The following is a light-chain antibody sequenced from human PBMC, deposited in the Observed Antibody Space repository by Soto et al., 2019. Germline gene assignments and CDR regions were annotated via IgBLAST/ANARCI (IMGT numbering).Light chain of an antibody. V-gene: IGLV2-14*01. CDR2: EVT. Sequence: QSVLTQPASVSGSPGQSITISCTGTSSDVGGYNFVSWYQQDPGKAPKLMIFEVTNRPSGVSNRFSGSKSGNTASLTISGLQAEDEADYYCSSYTSSSTNVFGTGTKVTVL. CDR3: SSYTSSSTNV. J-gene: IGLJ1*01. CDR1: SSDVGGYNF.